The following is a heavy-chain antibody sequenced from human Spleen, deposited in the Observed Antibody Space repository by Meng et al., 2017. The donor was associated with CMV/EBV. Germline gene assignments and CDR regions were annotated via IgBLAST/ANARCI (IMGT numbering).Heavy chain of an antibody. CDR2: VSNSGHRT. J-gene: IGHJ6*02. Sequence: GESLKISCVASGFALNNYAMNWVRQAPGKGLEWVSGVSNSGHRTYQRNSVKGRFSIFRDNSRNTLDLQMSSLGAEDTAVYYCAKVVARYSGSHGKNYYYGMDVWGQGTTVTVSS. D-gene: IGHD1-26*01. CDR3: AKVVARYSGSHGKNYYYGMDV. CDR1: GFALNNYA. V-gene: IGHV3-23*01.